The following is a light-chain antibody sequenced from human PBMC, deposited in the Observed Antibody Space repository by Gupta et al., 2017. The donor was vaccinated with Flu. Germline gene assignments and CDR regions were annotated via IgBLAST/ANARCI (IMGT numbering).Light chain of an antibody. CDR1: SSNIGSNS. CDR2: SSN. CDR3: ATWDYSLNGPV. V-gene: IGLV1-44*01. J-gene: IGLJ3*02. Sequence: QSVLTQPPSASGTPGQRVTISCSASSSNIGSNSVNWYQPLPGTAPKLLIYSSNQRPSGVPDRFSGSKAGTSASLAISGLQSEDEADYYCATWDYSLNGPVFGGGTKLTVL.